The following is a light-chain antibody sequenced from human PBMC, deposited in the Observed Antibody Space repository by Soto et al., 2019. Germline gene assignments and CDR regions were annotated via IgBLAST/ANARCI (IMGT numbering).Light chain of an antibody. CDR2: GAS. CDR3: HQYGSSPKT. Sequence: EIVLTQSPGTLSLSPGEGATLSCRASQGVNSIYLAWYQQKPGQAPRLLIYGASSRATGIPDRFSGSGSGTDFTLTISRLEPEDFAVYYCHQYGSSPKTFGQGTKVDIK. CDR1: QGVNSIY. V-gene: IGKV3-20*01. J-gene: IGKJ1*01.